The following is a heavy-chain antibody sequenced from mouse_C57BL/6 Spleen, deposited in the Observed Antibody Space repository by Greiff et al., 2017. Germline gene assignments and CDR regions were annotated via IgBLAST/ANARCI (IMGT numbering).Heavy chain of an antibody. CDR2: IYPGDGDT. CDR1: GYAFSSSW. D-gene: IGHD2-3*01. V-gene: IGHV1-82*01. CDR3: ARFRDGSYYCDY. J-gene: IGHJ2*01. Sequence: VKLVESGPELVKPGASVKISCKASGYAFSSSWMNWVKQRPGKGLEWIGRIYPGDGDTNYNGKFKGKATLTADKSSSTAYMQLSSLTSEDSAVYFCARFRDGSYYCDYWGQGTTLTVSS.